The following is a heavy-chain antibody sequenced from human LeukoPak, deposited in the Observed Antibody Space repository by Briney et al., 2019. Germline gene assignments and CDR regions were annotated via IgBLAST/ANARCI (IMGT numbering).Heavy chain of an antibody. V-gene: IGHV4-61*01. J-gene: IGHJ4*02. D-gene: IGHD3-3*01. CDR1: GDSVSTTSHY. CDR3: ARGKGFLEWQIFDR. Sequence: SETLSLTCTVSGDSVSTTSHYWSWIRQSPGKGLEWIGHIHNSGSTKYNPSLKSRVTISLEMSKNQFSLKLTSVTAADTAFYYCARGKGFLEWQIFDRWGLGILVSVSS. CDR2: IHNSGST.